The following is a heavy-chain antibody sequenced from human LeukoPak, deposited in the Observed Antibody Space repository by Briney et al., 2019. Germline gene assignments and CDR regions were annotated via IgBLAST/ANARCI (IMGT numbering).Heavy chain of an antibody. Sequence: PGGSLRLSCAASGFSFTNAMSWVRQAPGKGLEWLSAISGSGDATYYADSVKGRFTISRDNSKKTLYLQMDSLRAEDTAVYYCARDSPLELHYYYGMDVWGQGTTVTVSS. CDR2: ISGSGDAT. CDR1: GFSFTNA. D-gene: IGHD1-1*01. J-gene: IGHJ6*02. V-gene: IGHV3-23*01. CDR3: ARDSPLELHYYYGMDV.